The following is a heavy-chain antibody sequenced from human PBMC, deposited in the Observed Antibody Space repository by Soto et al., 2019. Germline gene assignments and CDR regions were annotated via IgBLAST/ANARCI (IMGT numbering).Heavy chain of an antibody. CDR2: VNPIVSMS. D-gene: IGHD3-10*01. J-gene: IGHJ4*02. Sequence: QVQLVQSGAEVKRPGSSVKVSCKASGDTFNFYSINWVRQAPGLGLEWMGRVNPIVSMSNYAQKFQGRVTMTADKSTSTAYMERSSLRSEDTAIYYCASSYGSGYRAFDYGGQGALVTVSS. V-gene: IGHV1-69*02. CDR3: ASSYGSGYRAFDY. CDR1: GDTFNFYS.